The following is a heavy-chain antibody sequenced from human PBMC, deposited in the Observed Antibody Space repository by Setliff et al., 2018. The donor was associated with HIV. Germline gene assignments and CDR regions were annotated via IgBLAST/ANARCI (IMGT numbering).Heavy chain of an antibody. V-gene: IGHV4-34*01. CDR2: INQSGIS. J-gene: IGHJ6*02. CDR3: AKERYDSSGYSIDHYGMDV. D-gene: IGHD3-22*01. Sequence: SETLSLTCAVYGGSFSDHYWTWIRQPPGKGLEWIGEINQSGISNFNPSLKSRVTMPIDTPKNQFSLKLSSVTAADTAVYYCAKERYDSSGYSIDHYGMDVWGQGTTVTVSS. CDR1: GGSFSDHY.